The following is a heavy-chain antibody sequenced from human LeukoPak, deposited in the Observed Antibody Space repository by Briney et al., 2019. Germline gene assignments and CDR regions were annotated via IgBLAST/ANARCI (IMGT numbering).Heavy chain of an antibody. D-gene: IGHD6-13*01. CDR1: GGTFSSYA. Sequence: ASVKVSCKASGGTFSSYAISWVRQAPGQGLEWMGRIIPILGIANYAQKFQGRVTITADKSTSTAYMELSSLRSEDTAVYYCATGGHIAASFDYWGQGTLVTVSS. CDR3: ATGGHIAASFDY. CDR2: IIPILGIA. J-gene: IGHJ4*02. V-gene: IGHV1-69*04.